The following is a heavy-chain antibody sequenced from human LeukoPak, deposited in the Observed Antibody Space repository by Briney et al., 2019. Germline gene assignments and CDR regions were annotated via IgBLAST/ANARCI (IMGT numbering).Heavy chain of an antibody. D-gene: IGHD3-3*01. CDR2: ISAYSGNT. CDR3: ARAPDDYDFWSGPFDY. J-gene: IGHJ4*02. CDR1: GYTFTNYG. V-gene: IGHV1-18*01. Sequence: ASVKVSCKASGYTFTNYGISWVRQAPGQGLEWMGWISAYSGNTNYAQNLQGRVTMTTDTSTSTAYMELRSLRSDDTAVYYSARAPDDYDFWSGPFDYWGRGTLVTVSS.